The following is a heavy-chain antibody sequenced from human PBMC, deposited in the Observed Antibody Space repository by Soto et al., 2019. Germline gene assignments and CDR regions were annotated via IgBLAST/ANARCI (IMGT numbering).Heavy chain of an antibody. J-gene: IGHJ5*02. Sequence: QITLKESGPTLVKPTQTLTLTCTFSGFSLSTSGVGVGWILQPPGKDLEWRALIYWDDDKRYSPSLKSRLTIAKYTAKNPVVVTMTNTDPVNTATYYRAHSPCQKSKNLIGLDHWGQGTLVT. CDR1: GFSLSTSGVG. CDR2: IYWDDDK. V-gene: IGHV2-5*02. CDR3: AHSPCQKSKNLIGLDH. D-gene: IGHD2-8*01.